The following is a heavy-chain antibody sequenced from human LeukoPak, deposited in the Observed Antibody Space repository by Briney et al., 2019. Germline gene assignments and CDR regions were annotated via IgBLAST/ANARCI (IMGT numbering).Heavy chain of an antibody. CDR3: ARPLLYYYGSETYFWFDL. J-gene: IGHJ5*02. CDR2: IKPDGSEK. D-gene: IGHD3-10*01. V-gene: IGHV3-7*01. Sequence: GGSLRLSCAASGFTFSSYWMSWVRQAPGKGLECVASIKPDGSEKYYVDSVKGRFTISRDSAENTVYLQMESLKGEDTAFYYCARPLLYYYGSETYFWFDLWGQGTLVTVSS. CDR1: GFTFSSYW.